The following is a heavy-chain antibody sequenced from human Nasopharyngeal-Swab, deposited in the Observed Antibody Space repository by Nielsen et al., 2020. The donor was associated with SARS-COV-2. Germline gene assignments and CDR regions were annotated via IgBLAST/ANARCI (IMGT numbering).Heavy chain of an antibody. J-gene: IGHJ4*02. D-gene: IGHD6-13*01. CDR3: AKDAVLLAAAGTGVGYFDY. V-gene: IGHV1-69*01. Sequence: WVRQAPGQGLEWMGGIIPIFGTANYAQKFQGRVTITADESTSTAYMELSSLRSEDTAVYYCAKDAVLLAAAGTGVGYFDYWGQGTLVTVSS. CDR2: IIPIFGTA.